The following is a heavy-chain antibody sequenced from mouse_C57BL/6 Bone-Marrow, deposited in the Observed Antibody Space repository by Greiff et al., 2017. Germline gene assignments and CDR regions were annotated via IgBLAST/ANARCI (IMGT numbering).Heavy chain of an antibody. J-gene: IGHJ3*01. V-gene: IGHV1-52*01. CDR3: ARDPGWLAY. CDR1: GYTFTSYW. CDR2: IDPSDSET. Sequence: VQLQQPGAELVKPGASVKMSCKASGYTFTSYWITWVKQRPIQGLEWIGNIDPSDSETHYNQKFKDKATLTVDQSSSTAYMQLSSLTSEDSAVYYCARDPGWLAYWGQGTLVTVSA.